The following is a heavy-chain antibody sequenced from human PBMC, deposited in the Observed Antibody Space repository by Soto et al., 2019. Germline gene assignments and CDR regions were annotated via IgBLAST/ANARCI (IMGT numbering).Heavy chain of an antibody. CDR3: AKDGGGYDSSGYPGQGWFDP. D-gene: IGHD3-22*01. CDR2: ISWNSGSI. V-gene: IGHV3-9*01. CDR1: GFTFDDYA. Sequence: EVQLVESGGGLVQPGRSLRLSCAASGFTFDDYAMHWVRQAPGKGLEWVSGISWNSGSIGYADSVKGRFTISRDNAKNSLYLQMNSLRAEDTALYYCAKDGGGYDSSGYPGQGWFDPWGQGTLVTVSS. J-gene: IGHJ5*02.